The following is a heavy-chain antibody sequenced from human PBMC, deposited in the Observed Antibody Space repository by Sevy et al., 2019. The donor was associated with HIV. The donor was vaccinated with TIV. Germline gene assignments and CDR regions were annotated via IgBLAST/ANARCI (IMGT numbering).Heavy chain of an antibody. CDR1: GFTFSSYG. Sequence: WGSLRLSCAASGFTFSSYGMHWVRQAPGKGLEWVAVISYDGSNKYYADSVKGRFTISRDNSKNTLYLQMNSLRAEDTAVYYCAKFAKRDTTYSSGWYFDYWGQGTLVTVSS. D-gene: IGHD6-19*01. V-gene: IGHV3-30*18. CDR2: ISYDGSNK. CDR3: AKFAKRDTTYSSGWYFDY. J-gene: IGHJ4*02.